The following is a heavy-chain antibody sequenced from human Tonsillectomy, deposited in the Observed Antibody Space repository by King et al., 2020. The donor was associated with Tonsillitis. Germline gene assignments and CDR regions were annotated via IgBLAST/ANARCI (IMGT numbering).Heavy chain of an antibody. CDR3: ARGLIEAPVTVYYYHAIVV. CDR1: GYTFTDYF. D-gene: IGHD5-12*01. J-gene: IGHJ6*02. V-gene: IGHV1-2*02. CDR2: INPNNGGT. Sequence: QLVQSGAEVKKPGASVQVSCKTSGYTFTDYFIHWVRQAPGQGLEWMGCINPNNGGTNYAQKFQGRVTMTRDTSISTAYMELGRLTSDDTTVFYCARGLIEAPVTVYYYHAIVVWGQGATVTVFS.